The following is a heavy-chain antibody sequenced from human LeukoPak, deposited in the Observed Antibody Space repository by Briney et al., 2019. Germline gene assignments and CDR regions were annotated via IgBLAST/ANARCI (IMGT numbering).Heavy chain of an antibody. CDR3: ATTYCSGASCAKRDFDY. J-gene: IGHJ4*02. V-gene: IGHV3-23*01. Sequence: GGSLRLSCAASGFTFSSYGMTWVRQAPGKGLEWVSAISGPGRTTCYADSVMGRFTISRDNSKNTLYLQMNSLRAEDTAVYYCATTYCSGASCAKRDFDYWGQGTLVTVSS. D-gene: IGHD2-15*01. CDR2: ISGPGRTT. CDR1: GFTFSSYG.